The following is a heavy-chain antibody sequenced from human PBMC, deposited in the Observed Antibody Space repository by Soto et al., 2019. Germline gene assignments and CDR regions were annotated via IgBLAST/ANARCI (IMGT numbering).Heavy chain of an antibody. CDR1: GYTFTNYA. CDR3: ARVSGYYLPDY. Sequence: QVQLVQSGAEEKKPGASVKVSCKASGYTFTNYAMHCVRQAPGQRLEWMGWINAGNGNTKYSQTFQGRVTITRDTSASTAYMELSSLRSEDTAVYYCARVSGYYLPDYWGQGTLVTVSS. V-gene: IGHV1-3*05. CDR2: INAGNGNT. J-gene: IGHJ4*02. D-gene: IGHD5-12*01.